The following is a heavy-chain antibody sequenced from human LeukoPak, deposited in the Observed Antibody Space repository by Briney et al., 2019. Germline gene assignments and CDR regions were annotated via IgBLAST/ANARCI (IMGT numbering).Heavy chain of an antibody. V-gene: IGHV4-34*01. J-gene: IGHJ4*02. CDR1: GFTFSSYS. D-gene: IGHD5-18*01. CDR3: ARVYSYGYVNY. Sequence: GSLRLSCAASGFTFSSYSMNWIRQPPGKGLEWIGEINHSGSTNYNPSLKSRVTISVDTSKNQFSLKLSSVTAADTAVYYCARVYSYGYVNYWGQGTLVTVSS. CDR2: INHSGST.